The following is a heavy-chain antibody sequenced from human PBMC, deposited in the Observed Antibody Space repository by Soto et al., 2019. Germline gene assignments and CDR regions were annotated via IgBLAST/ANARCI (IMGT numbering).Heavy chain of an antibody. CDR2: IKTDGSVT. CDR1: GITLNSYW. Sequence: PEGSLRLSCAASGITLNSYWMHWVRQAPGKGLVWVSRIKTDGSVTTYADSVKGRFTISRDNAKNTPYLQMNSLRDEDTAVYFCARDGAPVGIYYDYWGQGPLVTVSS. CDR3: ARDGAPVGIYYDY. J-gene: IGHJ4*02. D-gene: IGHD2-2*02. V-gene: IGHV3-74*01.